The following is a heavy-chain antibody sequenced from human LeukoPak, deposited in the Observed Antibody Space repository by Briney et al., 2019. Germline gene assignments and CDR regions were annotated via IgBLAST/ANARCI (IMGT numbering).Heavy chain of an antibody. CDR2: IYYSGST. CDR1: GGAISNYY. J-gene: IGHJ4*02. D-gene: IGHD2-15*01. CDR3: ARRGYCSGGSCYSFDY. Sequence: SETLSLTCTVSGGAISNYYWSWIRQPPGKGLEWFGYIYYSGSTNYNPSLKSRVTISVDTSKNQFSLKLSSVTAADTAVYYCARRGYCSGGSCYSFDYWGQGTLVTVSS. V-gene: IGHV4-59*08.